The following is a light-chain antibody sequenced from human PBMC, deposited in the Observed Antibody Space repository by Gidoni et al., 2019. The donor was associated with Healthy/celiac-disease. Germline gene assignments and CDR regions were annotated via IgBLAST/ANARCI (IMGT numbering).Light chain of an antibody. V-gene: IGKV3-15*01. Sequence: EIVMTQSPATLSVSPGERATLSCRASQSVSSNLAWYQQKPGQAPRLLIYGASTRATGIPARFSGSGSGTEFTLTISSLQSEDFAVYYCQQYNNWPPGTFXXXTKXEIK. J-gene: IGKJ1*01. CDR1: QSVSSN. CDR2: GAS. CDR3: QQYNNWPPGT.